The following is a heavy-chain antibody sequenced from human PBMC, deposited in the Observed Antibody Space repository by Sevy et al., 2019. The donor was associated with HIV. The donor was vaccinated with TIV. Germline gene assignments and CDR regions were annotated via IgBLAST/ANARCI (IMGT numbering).Heavy chain of an antibody. CDR2: IYTSGST. CDR1: GGSISSGSYY. Sequence: SETLSLTCTVSGGSISSGSYYWSWIRQPAGKGLEWIGRIYTSGSTNYNPSLKSRVTISVDTSKNQFSLKLSSVTAADTAVYYWARGGSGSFDYWGQGTLVTVSS. J-gene: IGHJ4*02. CDR3: ARGGSGSFDY. V-gene: IGHV4-61*02. D-gene: IGHD3-10*01.